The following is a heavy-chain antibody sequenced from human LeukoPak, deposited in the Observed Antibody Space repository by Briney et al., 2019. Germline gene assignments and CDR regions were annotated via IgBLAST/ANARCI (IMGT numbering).Heavy chain of an antibody. J-gene: IGHJ6*03. CDR3: AGPSGIVVVPAAIRKNYYYMDV. D-gene: IGHD2-2*01. Sequence: SETLSLTCTVSGDSISSYYWSWIRQPAGKGLEWIGRIYTSGSTNYNPSLKSRVTMSVDTSKNQFSLKLSSVTAADTAMYYCAGPSGIVVVPAAIRKNYYYMDVWGKGTTVTVSS. CDR1: GDSISSYY. CDR2: IYTSGST. V-gene: IGHV4-4*07.